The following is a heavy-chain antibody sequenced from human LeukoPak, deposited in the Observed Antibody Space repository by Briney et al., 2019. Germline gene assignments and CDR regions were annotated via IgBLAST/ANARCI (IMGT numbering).Heavy chain of an antibody. CDR1: GFTFDSYS. J-gene: IGHJ3*02. V-gene: IGHV3-48*04. D-gene: IGHD3-16*01. CDR3: ARDYLGSVFDI. Sequence: GGSLRLSCAASGFTFDSYSMNWVRQAPGKGLEWVSYISGSSSIISYADSVKGRFTISRDNAKNSLYLQMNSLRVEDTAVYYCARDYLGSVFDIWGQGTMVTVSS. CDR2: ISGSSSII.